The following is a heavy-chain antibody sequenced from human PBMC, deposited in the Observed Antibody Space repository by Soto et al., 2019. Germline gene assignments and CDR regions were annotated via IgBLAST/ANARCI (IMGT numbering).Heavy chain of an antibody. V-gene: IGHV4-34*01. CDR3: ARAPYSSSWYYFDY. Sequence: SETLSLTCAVYGGSFSGYYWSWIRQPPGKGLEWIGEINHSGSTTYNPSLKSRVTISVDTSKNQFSLKLSSVTAADTAVYYCARAPYSSSWYYFDYWGQGTLVTVSS. CDR1: GGSFSGYY. CDR2: INHSGST. D-gene: IGHD6-13*01. J-gene: IGHJ4*02.